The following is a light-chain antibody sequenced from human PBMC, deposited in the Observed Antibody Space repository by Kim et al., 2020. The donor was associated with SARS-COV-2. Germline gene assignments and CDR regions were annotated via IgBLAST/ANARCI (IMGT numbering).Light chain of an antibody. V-gene: IGKV3-11*01. CDR1: QRVSSY. CDR3: QQRNNWPRT. J-gene: IGKJ2*01. CDR2: DAF. Sequence: PGERATLDCRAIQRVSSYLAWYQQKTGQAPRLLNYDAFNRATGSPDRFSGSGSGTDFTLTISSLEPEDFAVNYCQQRNNWPRTFGQGTKVDIK.